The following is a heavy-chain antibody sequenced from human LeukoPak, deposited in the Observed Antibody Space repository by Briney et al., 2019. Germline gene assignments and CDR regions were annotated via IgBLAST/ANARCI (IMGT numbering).Heavy chain of an antibody. V-gene: IGHV3-23*01. J-gene: IGHJ3*02. CDR3: AKIVAATAVRSAFDI. D-gene: IGHD2-15*01. CDR1: GFTFSSYA. CDR2: ISGSGGST. Sequence: GGSLRLSCAASGFTFSSYAMSWVRQAPGKGLEWVPAISGSGGSTYYADPVKGRFTISRDNSKNTLYLQMNSLRAEDTAVYYCAKIVAATAVRSAFDIWGQGTMVTVSS.